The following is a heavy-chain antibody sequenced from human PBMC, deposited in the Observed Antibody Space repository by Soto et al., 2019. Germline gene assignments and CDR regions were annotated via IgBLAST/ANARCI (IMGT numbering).Heavy chain of an antibody. CDR1: GFTFSSYA. J-gene: IGHJ6*02. CDR2: ISYDGSNK. V-gene: IGHV3-30-3*01. CDR3: ARALRITIFGVVPDYYYYYGMDV. Sequence: GGSLRLSCAASGFTFSSYAMHWVRQAPGKGLEWVAVISYDGSNKYYADSVKGRFTISRDNSKNTLYLQMNSLRAEDTAVYYCARALRITIFGVVPDYYYYYGMDVWGQGTTVTVSS. D-gene: IGHD3-3*01.